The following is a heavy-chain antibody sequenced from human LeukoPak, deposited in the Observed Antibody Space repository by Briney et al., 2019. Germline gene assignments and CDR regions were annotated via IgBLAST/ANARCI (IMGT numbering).Heavy chain of an antibody. Sequence: GRSLRLSCAASGFTFSSYGMHWVRQAPGKGLEWVAVIWHDGSNKYYADSVKGRFTISRDNSKNTLYLQMNSLRAEDTAVYYCARERVIPAVVVPAAILDYWGQGTLVTVSS. CDR3: ARERVIPAVVVPAAILDY. J-gene: IGHJ4*02. CDR2: IWHDGSNK. D-gene: IGHD2-2*02. V-gene: IGHV3-33*01. CDR1: GFTFSSYG.